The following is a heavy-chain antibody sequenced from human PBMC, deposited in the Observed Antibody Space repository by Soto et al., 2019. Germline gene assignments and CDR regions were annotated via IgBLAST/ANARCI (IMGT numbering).Heavy chain of an antibody. Sequence: QITLKESGPTLVKPTQTLTLTCTFSGFSLSTTAEGEGWIRQPPGKALEWLALIYWDDDERYSPSLKSRLTITKDTSKNQVVLTMTNVDPVDTATYYCAHGSCSSADCYPNPYLDYWGQGLLVTVSS. J-gene: IGHJ4*02. CDR1: GFSLSTTAEG. D-gene: IGHD2-2*01. V-gene: IGHV2-5*02. CDR3: AHGSCSSADCYPNPYLDY. CDR2: IYWDDDE.